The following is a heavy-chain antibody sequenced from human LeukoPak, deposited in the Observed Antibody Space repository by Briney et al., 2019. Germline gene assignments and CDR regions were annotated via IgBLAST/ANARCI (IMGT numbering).Heavy chain of an antibody. J-gene: IGHJ4*02. D-gene: IGHD3-10*01. CDR3: ATSAYGSGSYYPWDFDY. CDR1: GGSISSGDYY. V-gene: IGHV4-30-4*01. CDR2: IYYSGST. Sequence: SQTLSLTCTVSGGSISSGDYYWSWIRQPPGKGLEWIGYIYYSGSTYYNPSLKSRVTISVDTSKNQFSLKLSSVTAADTAVYYCATSAYGSGSYYPWDFDYWGQGILVTVSS.